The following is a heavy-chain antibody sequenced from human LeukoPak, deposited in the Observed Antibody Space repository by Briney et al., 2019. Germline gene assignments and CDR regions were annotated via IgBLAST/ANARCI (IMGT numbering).Heavy chain of an antibody. CDR2: ISGSGGST. Sequence: PGGSLRLSCAASGSTFSSYGMSWVRQAPGKGLEWVSAISGSGGSTYYADSVKGRFTISRDNSKNTLYLQMNSLRAEDTAVYYCAKDVGYCSGGSCPGDYWGQGTLVTVSS. V-gene: IGHV3-23*01. CDR1: GSTFSSYG. J-gene: IGHJ4*02. D-gene: IGHD2-15*01. CDR3: AKDVGYCSGGSCPGDY.